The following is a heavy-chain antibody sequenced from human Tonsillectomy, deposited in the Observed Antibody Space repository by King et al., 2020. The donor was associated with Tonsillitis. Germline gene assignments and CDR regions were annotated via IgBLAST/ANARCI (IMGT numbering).Heavy chain of an antibody. D-gene: IGHD3-3*01. V-gene: IGHV3-7*03. J-gene: IGHJ6*02. CDR2: IKQDGSEK. CDR3: ARDRGLGHDFWSGSGYYYGMDV. CDR1: GFTFSSYW. Sequence: VQLVESGGGLVQPGGSLRLSCAASGFTFSSYWMTWVRQAPGKGLEWVANIKQDGSEKYYVDSVKGRFTISRDNAKNSLSLQMNSLRAEDTAVYYCARDRGLGHDFWSGSGYYYGMDVWGQGTTVTVSS.